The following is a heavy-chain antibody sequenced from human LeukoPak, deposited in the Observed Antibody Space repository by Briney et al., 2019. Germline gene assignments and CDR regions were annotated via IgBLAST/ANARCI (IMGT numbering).Heavy chain of an antibody. CDR3: ARDDVFSMDV. CDR2: IYYSGST. CDR1: GGSISSYY. J-gene: IGHJ6*02. D-gene: IGHD2-21*01. Sequence: SETLSLTCTVSGGSISSYYWSWIRQPPGKGLEWIGYIYYSGSTNYNPSLKSRVTMSVDTSKNQFSLKLSSVTAADTAVYYCARDDVFSMDVWGQGTTVTVSS. V-gene: IGHV4-59*12.